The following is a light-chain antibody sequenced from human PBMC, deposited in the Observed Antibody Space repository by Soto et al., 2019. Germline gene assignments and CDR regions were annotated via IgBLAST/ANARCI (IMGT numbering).Light chain of an antibody. CDR2: GNN. J-gene: IGLJ1*01. CDR1: CSNIGAGYD. CDR3: QSYDSSLSAPYV. Sequence: QSVLTQPPSVSGAPGQRVTISCTGSCSNIGAGYDVHWYQQLPGTAPKLLIYGNNNRPSGVPDRFSGSKSGTSASLAITGLQAEDEAEYYCQSYDSSLSAPYVFGTETKLTVL. V-gene: IGLV1-40*01.